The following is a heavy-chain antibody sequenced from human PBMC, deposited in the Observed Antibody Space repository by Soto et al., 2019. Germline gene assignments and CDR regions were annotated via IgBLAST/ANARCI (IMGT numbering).Heavy chain of an antibody. CDR3: AREASETVGDGYWCDP. D-gene: IGHD2-21*02. Sequence: QVQLQESGPRLVKPSDTLSLTCTVSGDSFSGYYWSWIRQSAGKGLEWNGRVYTIGNTDYNPSLRSRVTVSVDASKNQFSLKLRFVTAADTAVYYWAREASETVGDGYWCDPWGPGILVTVSS. V-gene: IGHV4-4*07. CDR1: GDSFSGYY. J-gene: IGHJ5*02. CDR2: VYTIGNT.